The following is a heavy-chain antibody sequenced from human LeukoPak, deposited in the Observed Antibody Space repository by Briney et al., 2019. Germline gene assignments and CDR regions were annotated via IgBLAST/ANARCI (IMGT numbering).Heavy chain of an antibody. CDR3: AREFSGTSIAARVFDS. J-gene: IGHJ4*02. Sequence: ASVKVSCKASGYTFTGYYMHWVRQAPGQGLEWMGWINPNSGGTNYAQKFQGRVTMTRDTSISTAYMELSRLRSDDTAMYYCAREFSGTSIAARVFDSWGQGTLVTVSS. CDR1: GYTFTGYY. V-gene: IGHV1-2*02. D-gene: IGHD6-6*01. CDR2: INPNSGGT.